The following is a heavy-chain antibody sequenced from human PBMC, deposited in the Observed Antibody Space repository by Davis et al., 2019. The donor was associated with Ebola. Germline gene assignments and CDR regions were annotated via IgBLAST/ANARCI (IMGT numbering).Heavy chain of an antibody. CDR3: ARDLLGIAVG. V-gene: IGHV3-21*01. CDR1: GFTFSNYG. D-gene: IGHD6-19*01. J-gene: IGHJ4*02. Sequence: GESLKISCEASGFTFSNYGMNWVRQAPGKGLEWVSSISTSGSYIYYTDSVKRRFTISRDNARNTLYMQMISLRAEDTAVYYCARDLLGIAVGWGQGTLVTVSS. CDR2: ISTSGSYI.